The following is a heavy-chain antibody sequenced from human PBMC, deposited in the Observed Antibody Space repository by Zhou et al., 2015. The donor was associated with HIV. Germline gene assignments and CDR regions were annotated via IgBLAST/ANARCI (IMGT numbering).Heavy chain of an antibody. D-gene: IGHD3-9*01. Sequence: QVQLVQSGAEVKKPGSSVKVSCKASGGTFSSYAISWVRQAPGQGLEWMGGIIPFFGTSNYAQKFQDKYAQKFQGRVSITADRSTNTAYMELRSLTSEDTAVYYCARDRDILTGPTTWYFDLWGRGTLVTVSS. V-gene: IGHV1-69*06. CDR2: IIPFFGTS. CDR1: GGTFSSYA. J-gene: IGHJ2*01. CDR3: ARDRDILTGPTTWYFDL.